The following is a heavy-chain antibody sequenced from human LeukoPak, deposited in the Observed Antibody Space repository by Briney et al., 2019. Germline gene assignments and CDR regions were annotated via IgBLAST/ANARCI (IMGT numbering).Heavy chain of an antibody. Sequence: ASVKVSCKASGYTFTSYDINWVRQATGQGLEWMGWMNPNSGNTGYAEKFQGRVTITMNTSINTAYMELSSLRSEDTALYYCARVAPRYNWFDPWGQGTLVTVSS. D-gene: IGHD6-6*01. CDR1: GYTFTSYD. J-gene: IGHJ5*02. CDR2: MNPNSGNT. V-gene: IGHV1-8*01. CDR3: ARVAPRYNWFDP.